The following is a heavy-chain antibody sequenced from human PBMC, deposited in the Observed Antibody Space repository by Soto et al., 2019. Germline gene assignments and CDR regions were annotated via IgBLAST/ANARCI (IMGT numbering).Heavy chain of an antibody. CDR1: GFTFSNHS. D-gene: IGHD1-1*01. CDR3: ARGNAYNSFDY. CDR2: IDLSSTYI. J-gene: IGHJ4*02. V-gene: IGHV3-21*01. Sequence: PGGSLRLSCATSGFTFSNHSMNWVRQAPGKGLEWVSSIDLSSTYIYYADSVKGRFIISRDYAKNSLSLQVTSLRAEDTAVYYCARGNAYNSFDYWGQGTLVTVSS.